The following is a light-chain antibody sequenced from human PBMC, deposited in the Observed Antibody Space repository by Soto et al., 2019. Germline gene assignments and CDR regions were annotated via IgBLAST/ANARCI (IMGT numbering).Light chain of an antibody. CDR3: MQALQTPRT. V-gene: IGKV2-28*01. Sequence: DIVMTQSPLPLPVTPGEPASISCRSSQSLLHSNGYNYLDWYLQKPGQSPQLLIYLGSNRASGVPDRFSGSGSGTDFKLKISRVEAEDVGVYYCMQALQTPRTFGQGTKLEIK. CDR1: QSLLHSNGYNY. J-gene: IGKJ2*01. CDR2: LGS.